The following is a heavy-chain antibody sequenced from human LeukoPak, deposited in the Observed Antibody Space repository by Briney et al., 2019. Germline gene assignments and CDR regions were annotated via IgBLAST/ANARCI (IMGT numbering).Heavy chain of an antibody. V-gene: IGHV4-39*01. CDR3: ASLRDDYGSGGYPDY. CDR2: IYYSGST. CDR1: GGSISSSSYY. D-gene: IGHD3-10*01. Sequence: PSETLSLTCTVSGGSISSSSYYWGWIRQPPGKGLEWIGSIYYSGSTYYNPSLKSRVTISVDTSKNQFSLKLSSVTAADTAVYYCASLRDDYGSGGYPDYWGQGTLVTVSS. J-gene: IGHJ4*02.